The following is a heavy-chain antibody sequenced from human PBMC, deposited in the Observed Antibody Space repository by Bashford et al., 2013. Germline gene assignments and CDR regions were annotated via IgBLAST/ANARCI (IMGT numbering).Heavy chain of an antibody. Sequence: SVKVSCKASGGTFSSYAISWVRQAPGQGLEWMGGIIPIFGTANYAQKFQGRVTITADKSTSTAYMELSSLRSEDTAVYYCARDYYDGGGYYDDVFDIWGQGTMVTVSS. J-gene: IGHJ3*02. CDR2: IIPIFGTA. V-gene: IGHV1-69*06. CDR3: ARDYYDGGGYYDDVFDI. CDR1: GGTFSSYA. D-gene: IGHD3-22*01.